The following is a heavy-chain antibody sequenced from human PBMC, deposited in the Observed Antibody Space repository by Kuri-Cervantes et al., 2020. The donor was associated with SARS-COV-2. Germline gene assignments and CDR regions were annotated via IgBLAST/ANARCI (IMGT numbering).Heavy chain of an antibody. V-gene: IGHV1-2*02. D-gene: IGHD3-3*01. J-gene: IGHJ5*02. CDR3: AAGYDFWSGYQIS. Sequence: ASVKVSCKASGYTFTGYYMHWVRQAPGQGLEWMGWINPNSGNTNYAQKFQERVTITRDMSTSTAYMELSSLRSEDTAVYYCAAGYDFWSGYQISWGQGTLVTVSS. CDR2: INPNSGNT. CDR1: GYTFTGYY.